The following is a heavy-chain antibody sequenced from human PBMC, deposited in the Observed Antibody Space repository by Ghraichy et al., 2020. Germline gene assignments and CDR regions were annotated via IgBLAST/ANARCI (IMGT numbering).Heavy chain of an antibody. CDR3: ARVVLQYCSGGSCPNFDY. V-gene: IGHV3-21*01. Sequence: LSLTCAASGFTFSSYTMNWVRQAPGKGLEWVSSISSSGSHIYYADSLKGRFTISRDNAKNSLYLQMNSLRAEDTAVYYCARVVLQYCSGGSCPNFDYWGQGTLVTVSS. J-gene: IGHJ4*02. CDR2: ISSSGSHI. CDR1: GFTFSSYT. D-gene: IGHD2-15*01.